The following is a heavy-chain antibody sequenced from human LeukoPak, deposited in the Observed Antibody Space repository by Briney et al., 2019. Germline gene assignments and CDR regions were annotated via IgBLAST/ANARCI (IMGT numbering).Heavy chain of an antibody. Sequence: PGGSLRLSCAASGFTFSSHSMNWVRQAPGKGLEWVSSISSSSSYIYYADSVKGRFTISRDNAKNSLYLQMNSLRAEDTAVYYCARDQDSSSWYFYYYYGMDVWGQGTTVTVSS. CDR1: GFTFSSHS. D-gene: IGHD6-13*01. CDR2: ISSSSSYI. J-gene: IGHJ6*02. CDR3: ARDQDSSSWYFYYYYGMDV. V-gene: IGHV3-21*01.